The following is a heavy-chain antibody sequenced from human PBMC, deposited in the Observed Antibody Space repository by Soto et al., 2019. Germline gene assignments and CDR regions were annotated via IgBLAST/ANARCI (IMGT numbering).Heavy chain of an antibody. V-gene: IGHV1-69*13. D-gene: IGHD6-19*01. CDR2: IIPIFGTA. CDR1: GGTFSSYA. Sequence: GASVKVSCKASGGTFSSYAISWVRQAPGQGLEWMGGIIPIFGTANYAQKFQGRVTITADESTSTAYMELSSLRSEDTAVYYCARGTDPNSSGWYLDWYFDLWGRGTLVTVSS. CDR3: ARGTDPNSSGWYLDWYFDL. J-gene: IGHJ2*01.